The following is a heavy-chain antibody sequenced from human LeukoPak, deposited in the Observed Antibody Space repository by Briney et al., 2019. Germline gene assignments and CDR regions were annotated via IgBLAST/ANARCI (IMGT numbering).Heavy chain of an antibody. CDR1: GYTFTDYA. CDR3: ARGRGYCSSTTCYAGYYFDY. CDR2: MNTDTGNP. Sequence: ASVKVSCKASGYTFTDYAVNWVRQAPGQGLEWMGWMNTDTGNPTYAQGFTGRFVFSLDTSVTTAYLQISSLKAEDTAVYYCARGRGYCSSTTCYAGYYFDYWGQGTLVTVSS. D-gene: IGHD2-2*01. V-gene: IGHV7-4-1*02. J-gene: IGHJ4*02.